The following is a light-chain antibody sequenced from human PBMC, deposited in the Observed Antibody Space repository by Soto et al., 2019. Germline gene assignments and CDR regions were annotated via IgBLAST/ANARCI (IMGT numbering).Light chain of an antibody. J-gene: IGLJ1*01. CDR1: SSDVGGYDS. V-gene: IGLV2-8*01. CDR2: DVD. Sequence: QSVLTQPPSASGSPGQSVTISCSGTSSDVGGYDSVSWYQHHPGKVPKLIIFDVDKWPSGVPDRFSGFKSGNTASLTVSVLRAEDEADYYCSSYAGSNTFVFGTGTKVTVL. CDR3: SSYAGSNTFV.